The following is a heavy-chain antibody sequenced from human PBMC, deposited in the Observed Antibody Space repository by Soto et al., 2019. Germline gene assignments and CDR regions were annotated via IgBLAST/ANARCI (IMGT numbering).Heavy chain of an antibody. CDR1: GFTFSSYA. J-gene: IGHJ4*02. D-gene: IGHD3-22*01. CDR3: ARVFFTGYYDSSGYPPPPGY. V-gene: IGHV3-30-3*01. Sequence: GGSLRLSCAASGFTFSSYAMHWVRQAPGKGLEWVAVISYDGSNKYYADSVKGRFTISRDNSKNTLYLQMNSLRAEDTAVYYCARVFFTGYYDSSGYPPPPGYWGQGTLVTVSS. CDR2: ISYDGSNK.